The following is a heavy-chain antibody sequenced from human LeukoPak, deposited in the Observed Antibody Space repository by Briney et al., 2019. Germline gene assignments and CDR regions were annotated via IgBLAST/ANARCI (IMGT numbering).Heavy chain of an antibody. CDR2: MYYRGST. V-gene: IGHV4-59*01. CDR1: GGSIGSYY. CDR3: ARGYDYSYYMDV. J-gene: IGHJ6*03. Sequence: SETLSLTCTVSGGSIGSYYWSWIRQPPGRGLEWVGYMYYRGSTSYNPSLKSRVTISIDTSKNQFSLKLCSVTAADTAVYYCARGYDYSYYMDVWGKGTTVTVSS.